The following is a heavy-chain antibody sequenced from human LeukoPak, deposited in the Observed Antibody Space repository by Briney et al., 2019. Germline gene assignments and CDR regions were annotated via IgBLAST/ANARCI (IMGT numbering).Heavy chain of an antibody. CDR1: GFTFSSYA. J-gene: IGHJ4*02. D-gene: IGHD6-19*01. Sequence: GGSLRLSCAASGFTFSSYAMSWVRQAPGKGLEWVSAISGSGGSTYYADSVKGRFTISRDNSKNTLYLQMNSLRAGDTAVYYCAKDRSIAVAGTVPFDYWGQGTLVTVSS. CDR3: AKDRSIAVAGTVPFDY. CDR2: ISGSGGST. V-gene: IGHV3-23*01.